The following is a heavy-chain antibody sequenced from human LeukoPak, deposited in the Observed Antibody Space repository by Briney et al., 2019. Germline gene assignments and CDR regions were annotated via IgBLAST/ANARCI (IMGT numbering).Heavy chain of an antibody. J-gene: IGHJ4*02. Sequence: GGSLRLSCVASGFTFSSYEMSWVRQAPGKGLEWVSSISSRGDSTYYADSVKGRFTISRDNSKNTLYLQMNSLRAEDTAVYYCAKATGYSGYGDDYWGQGTLVTVSS. V-gene: IGHV3-23*01. D-gene: IGHD5-12*01. CDR3: AKATGYSGYGDDY. CDR2: ISSRGDST. CDR1: GFTFSSYE.